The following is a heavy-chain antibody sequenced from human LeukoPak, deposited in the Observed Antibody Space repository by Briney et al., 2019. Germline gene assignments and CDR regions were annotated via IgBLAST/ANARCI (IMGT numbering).Heavy chain of an antibody. CDR1: GGSISSSNYY. CDR2: IYYSGST. D-gene: IGHD3-3*01. Sequence: SETLSLTCTVSGGSISSSNYYWGWVRQPPGKGLEWIANIYYSGSTYYSPSLKSRVTISVDTSKNQFSLKLTSVTAADTAVYYCARHASVSGNWPRPLDYWGQGTLVTVSS. J-gene: IGHJ4*02. V-gene: IGHV4-39*01. CDR3: ARHASVSGNWPRPLDY.